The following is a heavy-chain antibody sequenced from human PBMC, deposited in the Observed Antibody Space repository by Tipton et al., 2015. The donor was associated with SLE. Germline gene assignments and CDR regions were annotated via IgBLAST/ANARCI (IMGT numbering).Heavy chain of an antibody. CDR1: GVSFSDYY. J-gene: IGHJ2*01. V-gene: IGHV4-59*08. Sequence: PGLVKPSETLSLTCSVSGVSFSDYYWTWIRQTAGKGPEWIGNIYYRGSTSYNLSLKNRVTISVDTSKNQFSLKLSSVTAADTAVYYCARQRGVGRWLFDLWGRGTLVSVSS. CDR3: ARQRGVGRWLFDL. CDR2: IYYRGST. D-gene: IGHD5-24*01.